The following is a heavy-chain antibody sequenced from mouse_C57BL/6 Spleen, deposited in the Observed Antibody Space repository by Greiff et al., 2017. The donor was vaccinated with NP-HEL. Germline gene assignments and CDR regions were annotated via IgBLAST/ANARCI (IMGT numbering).Heavy chain of an antibody. CDR3: ARDSSGPAWFAY. CDR1: GFTFSSYA. V-gene: IGHV5-4*01. CDR2: ISDGGSYT. D-gene: IGHD3-2*02. J-gene: IGHJ3*01. Sequence: EVKLVESGGGLVKPGGSLKLSCAASGFTFSSYAMSWVRQTPEKRLEWVATISDGGSYTYYPDNVKGRFTISRDNAKNNLYLQMSHLKSEDTAMYYCARDSSGPAWFAYWGQGTLVTVSA.